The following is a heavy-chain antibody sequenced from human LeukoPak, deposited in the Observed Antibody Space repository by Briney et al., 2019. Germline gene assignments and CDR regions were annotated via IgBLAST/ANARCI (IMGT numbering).Heavy chain of an antibody. CDR2: INHSGST. Sequence: SETLSLTCAVYGGSFSGYYWSWIRQPPGKGLEWIGEINHSGSTNYNPSLKSRVTISVDTSKNQFSLKLSSVTAADTAVYYCASQYCSSTSCYDYWGQGTLVTVSS. J-gene: IGHJ4*02. V-gene: IGHV4-34*01. CDR1: GGSFSGYY. CDR3: ASQYCSSTSCYDY. D-gene: IGHD2-2*01.